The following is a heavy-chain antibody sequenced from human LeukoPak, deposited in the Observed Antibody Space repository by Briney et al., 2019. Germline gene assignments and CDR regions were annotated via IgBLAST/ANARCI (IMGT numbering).Heavy chain of an antibody. D-gene: IGHD6-13*01. CDR1: GGSISSYY. CDR2: INHSGST. CDR3: ASRSNSWYSAFDI. Sequence: SETLSLTCTVSGGSISSYYWSWIRQPPGKGLEWIGEINHSGSTNYNPSLKSRVTISVDTSKNQFSLKLSSVTAADTAVYYCASRSNSWYSAFDIWGQGTMVTVSS. J-gene: IGHJ3*02. V-gene: IGHV4-34*01.